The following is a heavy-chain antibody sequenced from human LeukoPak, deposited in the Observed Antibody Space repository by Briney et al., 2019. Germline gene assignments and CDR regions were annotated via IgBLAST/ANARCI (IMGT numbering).Heavy chain of an antibody. Sequence: GGSLRLSCAASGFTFSSYAMSWVRQAPGKGLEWVSSISGSGGNTYYADSVRGRFTVSRDNSRNTLALQMNSLRAEDTAVYYCAGSPAVDAAFDIWGQGTMVTVSS. CDR2: ISGSGGNT. D-gene: IGHD4-23*01. J-gene: IGHJ3*02. CDR1: GFTFSSYA. CDR3: AGSPAVDAAFDI. V-gene: IGHV3-23*01.